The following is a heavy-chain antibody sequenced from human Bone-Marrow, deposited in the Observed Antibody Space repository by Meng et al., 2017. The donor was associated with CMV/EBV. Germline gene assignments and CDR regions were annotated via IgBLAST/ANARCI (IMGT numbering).Heavy chain of an antibody. CDR3: ARSRSRIAARRELDY. V-gene: IGHV1-8*03. D-gene: IGHD6-6*01. Sequence: SGYTFTSYDINWVRQATGQGLEWMGWRNPNSGNTGYAQKFQGRVTSTRNTSISTAYMELSSLRSEDTAVYYCARSRSRIAARRELDYWGQGTLVTVSS. CDR1: GYTFTSYD. CDR2: RNPNSGNT. J-gene: IGHJ4*02.